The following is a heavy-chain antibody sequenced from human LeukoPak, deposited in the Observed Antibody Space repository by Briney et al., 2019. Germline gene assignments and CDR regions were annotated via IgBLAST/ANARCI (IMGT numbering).Heavy chain of an antibody. D-gene: IGHD5-12*01. V-gene: IGHV1-8*01. Sequence: ASVKVSCEASGYTFTSYDINWVRQATGQGPEWMGRVNPNSGDTGYAQQFQGRVTMTRNTATSTAYMELSSLRSEDTAVYYCASYSGYANWGQGTLVTVSS. CDR1: GYTFTSYD. CDR3: ASYSGYAN. J-gene: IGHJ4*02. CDR2: VNPNSGDT.